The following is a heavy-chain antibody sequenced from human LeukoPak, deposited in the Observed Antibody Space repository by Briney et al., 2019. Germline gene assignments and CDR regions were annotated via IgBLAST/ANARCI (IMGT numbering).Heavy chain of an antibody. V-gene: IGHV3-48*04. J-gene: IGHJ4*02. CDR1: GFTFRSYS. Sequence: GGSLRLSCTASGFTFRSYSMNWVRQAPGKGLEWVSYISSSSSTIYYADSVRGRFTISRDNAKNSLYLQMNSLRAEDTAVYYCARYDDSSGYYPLGYWGQGTLVTVSS. D-gene: IGHD3-22*01. CDR2: ISSSSSTI. CDR3: ARYDDSSGYYPLGY.